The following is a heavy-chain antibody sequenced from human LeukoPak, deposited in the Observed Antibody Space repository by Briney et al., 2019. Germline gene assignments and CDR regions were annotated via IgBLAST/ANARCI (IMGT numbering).Heavy chain of an antibody. V-gene: IGHV3-7*03. CDR3: ARGHSFDP. J-gene: IGHJ5*02. CDR2: IKPDGSEK. CDR1: GFTFSTYW. Sequence: GGSLRLSCVASGFTFSTYWMSWVRQAPGQGLEWVAYIKPDGSEKSYVDSVKGRFTISRDNAKNSLYLQMNSLRAEDTAVYSCARGHSFDPWGQGTLVTVSS.